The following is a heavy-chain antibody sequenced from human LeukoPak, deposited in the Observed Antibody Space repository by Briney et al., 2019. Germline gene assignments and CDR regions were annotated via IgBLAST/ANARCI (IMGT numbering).Heavy chain of an antibody. CDR1: GFTLSTYW. D-gene: IGHD6-19*01. V-gene: IGHV3-23*01. J-gene: IGHJ4*01. CDR3: AKGIYSSGWSYFDY. CDR2: LSGSGITT. Sequence: GGSLRLSCAASGFTLSTYWMHWVRQAPGKGLVWVSTLSGSGITTYYADFVKGRFTISRDNSKNTLYLQMNSLRAEDTAVYYCAKGIYSSGWSYFDYWGHGTLVTVSS.